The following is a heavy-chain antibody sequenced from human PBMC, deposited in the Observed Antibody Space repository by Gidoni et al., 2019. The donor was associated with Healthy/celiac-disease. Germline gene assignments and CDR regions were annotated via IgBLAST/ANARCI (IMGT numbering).Heavy chain of an antibody. V-gene: IGHV2-70*15. J-gene: IGHJ4*02. CDR2: IDWDDDK. D-gene: IGHD3-3*01. CDR3: ARIIRIFGVVQIDY. CDR1: GFSLRPRGMW. Sequence: QVTLRESGPALVKPTQTLTLTCTFSGFSLRPRGMWVSWIRQPPGKALEWLSRIDWDDDKYYNTSLKTRLTISKDTSKNQVVLTMTNMDPVDTATYYCARIIRIFGVVQIDYWGQGTLVTVSS.